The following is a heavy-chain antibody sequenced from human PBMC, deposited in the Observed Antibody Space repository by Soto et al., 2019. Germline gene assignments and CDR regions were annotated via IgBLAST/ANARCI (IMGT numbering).Heavy chain of an antibody. CDR1: GFTFDDYA. D-gene: IGHD3-9*01. CDR2: ISWNSGSI. V-gene: IGHV3-9*01. CDR3: AKDIYYDILTGYDS. Sequence: PGGSLRLSCAASGFTFDDYAMHWVRQAPGKGLEWVSGISWNSGSIGYADSVKGRFTISRDNAKNSLYLQMNSLRAEDTALYYCAKDIYYDILTGYDSWGQGTLVTVSS. J-gene: IGHJ4*02.